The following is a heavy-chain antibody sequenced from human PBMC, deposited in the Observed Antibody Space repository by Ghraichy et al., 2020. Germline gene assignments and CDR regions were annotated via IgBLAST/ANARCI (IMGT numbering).Heavy chain of an antibody. CDR3: ARGGGRGTSSRYYYYYGMDV. CDR2: INHSGST. D-gene: IGHD2-2*01. J-gene: IGHJ6*02. Sequence: SETLSLTCAVYGGSFSGYYWSWIRQPPGKGLEWIGEINHSGSTNYNPSLKSRVTISVDTSKNQFSLKLSSVTAADTAVYYCARGGGRGTSSRYYYYYGMDVWGQGTTVNVSS. V-gene: IGHV4-34*01. CDR1: GGSFSGYY.